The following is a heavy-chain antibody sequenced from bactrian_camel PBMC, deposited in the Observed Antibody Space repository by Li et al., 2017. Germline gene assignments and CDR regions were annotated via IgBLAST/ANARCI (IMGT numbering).Heavy chain of an antibody. CDR1: GNTIENHA. CDR3: AAPKSGARCDITGAYWVNY. J-gene: IGHJ4*01. D-gene: IGHD1*01. Sequence: HVQLVESGGGSVQAGASLRLSCKASGNTIENHAMGWFRQLPGKAREGVAGIDTDGTVRYRLFQDRFTISKDNAKNTLYLQMNNLQPEDTAMYYCAAPKSGARCDITGAYWVNYWGQGTQVTV. CDR2: IDTDGT. V-gene: IGHV3S55*01.